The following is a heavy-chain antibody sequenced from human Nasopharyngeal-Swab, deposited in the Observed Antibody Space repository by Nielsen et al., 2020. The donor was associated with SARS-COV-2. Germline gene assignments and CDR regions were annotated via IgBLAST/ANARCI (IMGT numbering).Heavy chain of an antibody. J-gene: IGHJ4*02. Sequence: GSLRLSCTVSGYSISSGYYWSWIRQPPGKGLEWIGEINHSGSTNYNPSLKSRVTISVDTSKNQFSLKLSSVTAADTAVYYCARLLNIADPYYFDYWGQGTLVTVSS. CDR3: ARLLNIADPYYFDY. CDR1: GYSISSGYY. D-gene: IGHD6-13*01. CDR2: INHSGST. V-gene: IGHV4-38-2*02.